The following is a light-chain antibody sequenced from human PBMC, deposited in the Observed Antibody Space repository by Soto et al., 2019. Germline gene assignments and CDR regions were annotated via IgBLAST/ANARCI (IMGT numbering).Light chain of an antibody. V-gene: IGKV1-5*03. CDR2: KAS. J-gene: IGKJ4*01. Sequence: DIQMTQSPSTLSASVGDRVTITCRASQFMSVWLAWYQQKPGTAPKLLIYKASSLESGVPTRFSGSGSGTEFTLTISSLQPDDSATYYCQQSYSTPLTFGGGTKVEIK. CDR1: QFMSVW. CDR3: QQSYSTPLT.